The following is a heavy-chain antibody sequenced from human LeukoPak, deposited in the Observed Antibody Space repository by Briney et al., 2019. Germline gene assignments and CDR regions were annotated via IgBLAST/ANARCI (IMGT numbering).Heavy chain of an antibody. CDR3: AREGGFYRPLDY. CDR2: MYYSGST. D-gene: IGHD3-3*01. J-gene: IGHJ4*02. Sequence: SETLSLTCSVSGDSISSGSYYWGWIRQPPGKGLEWIGSMYYSGSTYYNPSLKSRLTMSVDLSENHISLKLTSVTAADTAVYYCAREGGFYRPLDYSGQGTLVTVSS. V-gene: IGHV4-39*07. CDR1: GDSISSGSYY.